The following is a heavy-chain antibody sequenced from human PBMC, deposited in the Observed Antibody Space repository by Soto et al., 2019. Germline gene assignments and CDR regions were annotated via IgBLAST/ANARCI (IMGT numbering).Heavy chain of an antibody. Sequence: RRLSCAASGFTFNSYGMHWVRQAPCKGLEWVAVILYDGSDKYYTYSVKGRFTISRDNSKNTLYLQMNSLIAEDTAVDYCARDRDAYNSGTLDYWGQGTLVTVSS. CDR2: ILYDGSDK. CDR3: ARDRDAYNSGTLDY. D-gene: IGHD1-1*01. CDR1: GFTFNSYG. J-gene: IGHJ4*02. V-gene: IGHV3-33*01.